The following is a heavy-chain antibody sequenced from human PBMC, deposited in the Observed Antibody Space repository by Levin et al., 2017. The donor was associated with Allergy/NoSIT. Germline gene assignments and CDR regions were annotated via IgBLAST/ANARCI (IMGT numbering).Heavy chain of an antibody. CDR1: GGSFSGYY. J-gene: IGHJ5*02. CDR3: ARMELGGSDYPWFDP. V-gene: IGHV4-34*01. D-gene: IGHD1-26*01. Sequence: SETLSLTCAVYGGSFSGYYWSWIRQPPGKGLEWIGEINHSGSTNYNPSLKSRVTISVDTSKNQFSLKLSSVTAADTAVYYCARMELGGSDYPWFDPWGQGTLVTVSS. CDR2: INHSGST.